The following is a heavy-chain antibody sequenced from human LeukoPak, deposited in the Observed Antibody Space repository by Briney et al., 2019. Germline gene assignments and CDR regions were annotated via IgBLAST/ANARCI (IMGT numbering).Heavy chain of an antibody. CDR1: GFTFSSYG. CDR2: ISYDGSNK. D-gene: IGHD5-24*01. Sequence: PGGSLRLSCAASGFTFSSYGMHWVRQAPGKGLEWVAVISYDGSNKYYADSVKGRFTISRDNSKNTLYLQMNSLRAEDTAVYYCAKDFWLNRDGYNYDFGYWGQGTLVTVSS. CDR3: AKDFWLNRDGYNYDFGY. V-gene: IGHV3-30*18. J-gene: IGHJ4*02.